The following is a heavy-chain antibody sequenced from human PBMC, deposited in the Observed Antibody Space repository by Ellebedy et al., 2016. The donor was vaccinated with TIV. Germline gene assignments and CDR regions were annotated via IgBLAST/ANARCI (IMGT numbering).Heavy chain of an antibody. CDR1: GYTFTTYA. Sequence: AASVTVSCKASGYTFTTYAIHWVRQASGQGLEWMGWINGGNGNTKYSQKFQGRVTITRDTSASTAYMELSSLRSEDTAVYYCASARNYYDSSGYYQKAYGMDVWGQGTTVTVSS. CDR3: ASARNYYDSSGYYQKAYGMDV. CDR2: INGGNGNT. V-gene: IGHV1-3*01. J-gene: IGHJ6*02. D-gene: IGHD3-22*01.